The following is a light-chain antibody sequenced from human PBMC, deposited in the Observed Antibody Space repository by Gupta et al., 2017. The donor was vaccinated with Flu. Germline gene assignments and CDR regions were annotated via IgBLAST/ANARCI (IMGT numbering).Light chain of an antibody. CDR1: QSVLYSSNNKNY. Sequence: DIVMTPSPDSLAVSLGERATINCKSSQSVLYSSNNKNYLAWYQQKPGQPPKLLIYWASTRESGVPDRFSGSGSGTDFTLTISSLQAEDVAVYYCQQYYSTRSFGQGTKVEIK. CDR3: QQYYSTRS. V-gene: IGKV4-1*01. J-gene: IGKJ1*01. CDR2: WAS.